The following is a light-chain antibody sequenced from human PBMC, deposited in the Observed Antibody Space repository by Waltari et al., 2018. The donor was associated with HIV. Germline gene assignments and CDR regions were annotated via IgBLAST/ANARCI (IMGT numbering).Light chain of an antibody. CDR2: DVS. J-gene: IGLJ1*01. V-gene: IGLV2-14*03. Sequence: QSALTQPASVSGSPGQSITISCSGTNSDVGGYNYVSWYQQHPGKDPKLIIFDVSHRPSGISTRFSGSKSGNTASLTISGLQAEDEADYYCSSYTRSTTLDAVFGTGTKVSVL. CDR1: NSDVGGYNY. CDR3: SSYTRSTTLDAV.